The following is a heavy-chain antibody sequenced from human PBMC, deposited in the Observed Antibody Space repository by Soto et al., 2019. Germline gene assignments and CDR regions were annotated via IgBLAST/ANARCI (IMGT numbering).Heavy chain of an antibody. Sequence: ASETLSLTCTVSGGSVSSGSYHWSWIRQPPGKGLEWIGYIDYSGSTKYNPTLESRVTVSVDRSKNQLSLKVTAVTVADTAVYYCARAPYVLRNFDWFLYGLDVWGQGTTVTVSS. V-gene: IGHV4-61*01. CDR3: ARAPYVLRNFDWFLYGLDV. CDR1: GGSVSSGSYH. J-gene: IGHJ6*02. CDR2: IDYSGST. D-gene: IGHD3-9*01.